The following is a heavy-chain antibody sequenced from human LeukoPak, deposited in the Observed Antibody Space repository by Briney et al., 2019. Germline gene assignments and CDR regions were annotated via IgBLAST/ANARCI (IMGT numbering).Heavy chain of an antibody. CDR3: ARDVPLRYSYFGGPWFDP. CDR2: IYYSGYT. CDR1: GGSISSYY. V-gene: IGHV4-59*01. D-gene: IGHD5-12*01. Sequence: SETLSLTCTVSGGSISSYYWSWIRQPPGKGLECIGYIYYSGYTNYNPSLKSRVTISVDMSKNQFSLKLNSVTAADTAVYYCARDVPLRYSYFGGPWFDPWGQGTLVTVST. J-gene: IGHJ5*02.